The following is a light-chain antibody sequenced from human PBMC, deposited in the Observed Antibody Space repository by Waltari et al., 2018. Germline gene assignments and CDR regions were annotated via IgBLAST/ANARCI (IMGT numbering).Light chain of an antibody. CDR2: EPT. Sequence: ETTLTQSPAFMSATPGDKVTISCKGSQDIDDDMNWYQQKPGEAAIFINQEPTTLVPGIPPRFSGSGYGTDFTLTISSLQAEDVAVYYCQQYHSTPRGTFGQGTKVEIK. J-gene: IGKJ1*01. CDR1: QDIDDD. CDR3: QQYHSTPRGT. V-gene: IGKV5-2*01.